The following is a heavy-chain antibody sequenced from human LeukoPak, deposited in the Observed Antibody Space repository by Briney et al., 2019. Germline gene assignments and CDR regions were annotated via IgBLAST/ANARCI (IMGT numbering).Heavy chain of an antibody. J-gene: IGHJ4*02. D-gene: IGHD3-16*02. CDR2: ISSSSSTI. CDR3: ARGGGYTDVWGSYRKLFDY. V-gene: IGHV3-48*01. CDR1: GFTFSSYS. Sequence: PGGSLRLSCAASGFTFSSYSMNWVRQAPGKGLEWVSYISSSSSTIYYADSVKGRFTISRDNAKNSLYLQMNSLRAEDTAVYYCARGGGYTDVWGSYRKLFDYWGQGTLVTVSS.